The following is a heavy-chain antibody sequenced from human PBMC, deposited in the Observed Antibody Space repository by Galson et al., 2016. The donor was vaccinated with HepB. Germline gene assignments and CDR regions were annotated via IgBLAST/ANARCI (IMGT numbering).Heavy chain of an antibody. CDR3: AETVLTAVGDWFDP. V-gene: IGHV5-10-1*01. CDR1: GATVTNSW. D-gene: IGHD7-27*01. Sequence: QSGAEVKKPGESLRISCYLSGATVTNSWISWVRKVPGTGLEWMGRVDAPNSYTFYSPSFHGHVTISADKSINTAYLQWSSPKPSDTSIYFCAETVLTAVGDWFDPWGQGTLVTVSS. J-gene: IGHJ5*02. CDR2: VDAPNSYT.